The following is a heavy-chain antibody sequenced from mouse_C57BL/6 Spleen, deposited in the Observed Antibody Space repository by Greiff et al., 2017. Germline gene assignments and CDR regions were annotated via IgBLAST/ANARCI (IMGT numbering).Heavy chain of an antibody. V-gene: IGHV1-80*01. CDR1: GYAFSSYW. CDR3: ARGATVVAHFDY. D-gene: IGHD1-1*01. Sequence: VKLVESGAELVKPGASVKISCKASGYAFSSYWMNWVKQRPGKGLEWIGQIYPGDGDTNYNGKFKGKATLTADKSSSTAYMQLSSLTSEDSAVYFCARGATVVAHFDYWGQGTTLTVSS. CDR2: IYPGDGDT. J-gene: IGHJ2*01.